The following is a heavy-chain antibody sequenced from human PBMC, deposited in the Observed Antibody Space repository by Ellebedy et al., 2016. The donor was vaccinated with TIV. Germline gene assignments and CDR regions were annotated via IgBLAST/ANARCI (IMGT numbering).Heavy chain of an antibody. D-gene: IGHD3-22*01. CDR3: ARMDYDSSGYPDY. CDR1: GGSINSDSYY. J-gene: IGHJ4*02. Sequence: MPSETLSLTCSVSGGSINSDSYYWGWVRQSPGKGLEWLGSIHYSGTTYYNPSLKSRITLSGDTSKRQFSLRLTSVTAADTAVYYCARMDYDSSGYPDYWGQGTLVTVSS. V-gene: IGHV4-39*01. CDR2: IHYSGTT.